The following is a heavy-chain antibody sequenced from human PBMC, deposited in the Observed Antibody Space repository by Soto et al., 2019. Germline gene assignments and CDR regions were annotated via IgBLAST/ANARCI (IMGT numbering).Heavy chain of an antibody. V-gene: IGHV4-59*01. J-gene: IGHJ5*02. CDR2: KYYTGDT. CDR3: ARLVTGEAAGTFWFDP. Sequence: QVQLQESGPGLVKPSETLSLTCTVSGGSIHGYYWTWSRQAPGKELEWIGYKYYTGDTNYNPSLKSRVSISIDKSKNLFSLNLTSVTAADTAIYYCARLVTGEAAGTFWFDPWGQGTQVTVSS. CDR1: GGSIHGYY. D-gene: IGHD1-1*01.